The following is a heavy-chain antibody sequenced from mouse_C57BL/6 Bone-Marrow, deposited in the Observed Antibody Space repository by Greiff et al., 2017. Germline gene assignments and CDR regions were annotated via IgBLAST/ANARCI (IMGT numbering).Heavy chain of an antibody. CDR2: IYPGSGST. D-gene: IGHD2-3*01. CDR3: ASPYDGYY. CDR1: GYTFTSYW. V-gene: IGHV1-55*01. Sequence: QVQLQQPGAELVKPGASVKMSCKASGYTFTSYWITWVKQRPGQGLEWIGDIYPGSGSTNYNEKFKSKATLTVDKSSSTAYMQLSSLTSEDSAVYYCASPYDGYYWGQGTTLTVSS. J-gene: IGHJ2*01.